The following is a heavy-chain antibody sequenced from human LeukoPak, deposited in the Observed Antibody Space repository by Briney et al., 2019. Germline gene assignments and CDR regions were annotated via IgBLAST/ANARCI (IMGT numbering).Heavy chain of an antibody. CDR3: ARKGSGWAGTFDY. CDR1: GGSISSYY. CDR2: IYYSGST. Sequence: PSETLSLTCTVSGGSISSYYWSWIRQPPGKGLEWIGYIYYSGSTNYNPSLKSRVTISVDTSKNQISLKLSSVTAADTAVYYCARKGSGWAGTFDYWGQGTLVTVSS. D-gene: IGHD6-19*01. V-gene: IGHV4-59*12. J-gene: IGHJ4*02.